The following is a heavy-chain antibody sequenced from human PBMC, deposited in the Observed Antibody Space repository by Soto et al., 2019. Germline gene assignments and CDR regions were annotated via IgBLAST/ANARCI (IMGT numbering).Heavy chain of an antibody. CDR1: GGSISSSSYY. Sequence: SETLSLTCSVSGGSISSSSYYWGWIRQPPGKGLEWIGSIYYSGSTYYNPSLKSRVTISVDTSKNQFSLKLSSVTAADTAVYYCARPRHSSSIGYWGQGTLVTVSS. CDR3: ARPRHSSSIGY. V-gene: IGHV4-39*01. CDR2: IYYSGST. J-gene: IGHJ4*02. D-gene: IGHD6-6*01.